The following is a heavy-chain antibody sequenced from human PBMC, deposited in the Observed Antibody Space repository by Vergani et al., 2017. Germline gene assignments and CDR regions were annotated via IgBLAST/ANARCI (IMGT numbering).Heavy chain of an antibody. CDR2: ISNDGSKK. J-gene: IGHJ6*03. D-gene: IGHD3-10*01. Sequence: QVQLAESGGGRVQPGRSLRLSCAASGFSFSSYAIHWVRQAPGKGLEWVAVISNDGSKKYCADSVKGRFTISRDKSTNTLDLQMNSLRTQDTAVYYCAKAGSITAGSLQYNFYMDVWGKGTTVIAS. CDR1: GFSFSSYA. CDR3: AKAGSITAGSLQYNFYMDV. V-gene: IGHV3-30*18.